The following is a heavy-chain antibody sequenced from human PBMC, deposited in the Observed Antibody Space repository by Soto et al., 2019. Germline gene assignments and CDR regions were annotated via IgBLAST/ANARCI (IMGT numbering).Heavy chain of an antibody. V-gene: IGHV3-74*01. CDR1: GFTFSRYW. CDR2: INSDGSST. J-gene: IGHJ5*02. CDR3: ARIQYCSGDSCYSWLDP. D-gene: IGHD2-15*01. Sequence: EVQLVESGGGLVQPGGSLRLSCAASGFTFSRYWMHWVRQAPGKGLEWISRINSDGSSTNYADSVKGRFTISRDNAKNTLYMQMNSLRADDKAVYYCARIQYCSGDSCYSWLDPWGQGTLVAVSS.